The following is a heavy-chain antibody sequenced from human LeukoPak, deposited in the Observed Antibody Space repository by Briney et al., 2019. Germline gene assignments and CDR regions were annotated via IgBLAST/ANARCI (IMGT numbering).Heavy chain of an antibody. CDR2: INHSGST. D-gene: IGHD3-9*01. J-gene: IGHJ4*02. CDR3: IRILTYIDS. V-gene: IGHV4-34*01. CDR1: GGSFSGYY. Sequence: ASETLSLTCAVYGGSFSGYYWSWIRQPPGKGLEWIGEINHSGSTNYNPSLKSRVTISVDTSTNQFSLKLSSVTAADTAVYYCIRILTYIDSWGQGTLVTVSS.